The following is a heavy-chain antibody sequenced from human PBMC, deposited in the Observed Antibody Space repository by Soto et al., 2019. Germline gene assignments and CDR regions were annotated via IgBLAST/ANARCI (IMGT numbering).Heavy chain of an antibody. CDR3: AKVSSSSWYYFDY. CDR2: ISGSGGST. J-gene: IGHJ4*02. Sequence: GSLRLSCAASGFTFSSYAMSWVRQAPGKGLEWVSAISGSGGSTYYADSVKGRFTISRDNSKNTLYLQMSSLRAEDTAVYYCAKVSSSSWYYFDYWGQGTLVTVSS. V-gene: IGHV3-23*01. CDR1: GFTFSSYA. D-gene: IGHD6-13*01.